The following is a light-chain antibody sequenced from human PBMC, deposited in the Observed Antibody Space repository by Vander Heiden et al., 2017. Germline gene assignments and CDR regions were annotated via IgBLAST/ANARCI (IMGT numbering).Light chain of an antibody. J-gene: IGKJ2*01. CDR1: QSVDSSY. CDR2: ATS. V-gene: IGKV3-20*01. Sequence: EIVLTQSPGTLSLSPGEGATLSCRASQSVDSSYLAWYQQKPGQAPRLLIYATSSRATDIPDRFSGSGSGTDFTLTISRLEPEDFAVYYCQQYADSPISTFGQGTKLEI. CDR3: QQYADSPIST.